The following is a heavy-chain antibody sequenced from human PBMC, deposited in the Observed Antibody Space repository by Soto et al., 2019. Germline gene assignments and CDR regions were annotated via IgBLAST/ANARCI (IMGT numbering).Heavy chain of an antibody. D-gene: IGHD5-12*01. CDR2: IYYSGST. CDR3: VHGGYENDYYYYYYYGMDV. CDR1: GGSISSSSYY. J-gene: IGHJ6*02. V-gene: IGHV4-39*01. Sequence: SETLSLTCTVSGGSISSSSYYWGWIRQPPGKGLEWIGSIYYSGSTYCNPSLKSRVTISVDTSKNQFSLKLSSVTAADTAVYYCVHGGYENDYYYYYYYGMDVWGQGTTVTVSS.